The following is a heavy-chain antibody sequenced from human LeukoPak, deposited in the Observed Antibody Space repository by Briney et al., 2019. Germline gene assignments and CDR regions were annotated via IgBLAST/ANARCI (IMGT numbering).Heavy chain of an antibody. V-gene: IGHV4-38-2*02. CDR3: ARDGYNPVAFDI. D-gene: IGHD5-24*01. CDR1: GYSISSGYF. J-gene: IGHJ3*02. Sequence: SETLSLTCTVSGYSISSGYFWGWIRQPPGKGLEWIGNIYRTGTTFYNPSLQSRVSISVDTSKNTFSLKLKSVTAADTAVYYCARDGYNPVAFDIWGQGTVVTVSS. CDR2: IYRTGTT.